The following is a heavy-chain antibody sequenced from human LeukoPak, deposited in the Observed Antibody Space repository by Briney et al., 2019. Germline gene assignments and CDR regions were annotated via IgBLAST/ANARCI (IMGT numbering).Heavy chain of an antibody. Sequence: GGSLRLSCAASGFTVSSNYMSWVRQAPGKGLEWVSVIYSGGSTYYADSVKGRFTISRDNSKNTLYLQMNSLRAEDTAVYYCAKVPKPRVGATAGYYFDYWGQGTLVTVSS. CDR3: AKVPKPRVGATAGYYFDY. CDR2: IYSGGST. CDR1: GFTVSSNY. J-gene: IGHJ4*02. D-gene: IGHD1-26*01. V-gene: IGHV3-66*01.